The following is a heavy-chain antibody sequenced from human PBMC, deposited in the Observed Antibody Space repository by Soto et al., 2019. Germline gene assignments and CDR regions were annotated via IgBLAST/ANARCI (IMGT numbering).Heavy chain of an antibody. Sequence: QVQLQESGPGLVKPSETLSLTCTVSGGSISSYYWSWIRQPPGKGLEWIGYIYYSGSTNYNPSLKSRGTISVATSKNPFSLKLSSVTAADTAVYYCARAPFWSCTSYSYYYYMYVWCKGTTVTVSS. CDR2: IYYSGST. V-gene: IGHV4-59*01. CDR1: GGSISSYY. CDR3: ARAPFWSCTSYSYYYYMYV. D-gene: IGHD3-3*01. J-gene: IGHJ6*03.